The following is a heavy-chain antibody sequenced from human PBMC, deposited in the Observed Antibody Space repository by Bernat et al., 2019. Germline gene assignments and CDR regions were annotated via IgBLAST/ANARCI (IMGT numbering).Heavy chain of an antibody. D-gene: IGHD3-10*01. V-gene: IGHV3-7*03. Sequence: EVQLVESGGGLAQPGGSLRLSCGASVGFRFTTYWMTWVRQAPGKGLEWVANINQDATEKYYVDFVKGRFTISRDNAKNSLYLQMNSLRADDTAVYYCARIPYGLGTPWAFDIWGQGTMVTVSS. CDR1: VGFRFTTYW. J-gene: IGHJ3*02. CDR3: ARIPYGLGTPWAFDI. CDR2: INQDATEK.